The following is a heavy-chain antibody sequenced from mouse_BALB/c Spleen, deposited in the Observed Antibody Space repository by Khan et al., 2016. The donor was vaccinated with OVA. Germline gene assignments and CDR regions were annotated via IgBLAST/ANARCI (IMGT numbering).Heavy chain of an antibody. CDR3: ASPLYYYGSSYVDY. V-gene: IGHV5-6-5*01. CDR2: ISSGGST. J-gene: IGHJ2*01. D-gene: IGHD1-1*01. CDR1: GFTFSSYA. Sequence: DVMLVESGGGLVKPGGSLKLSCAASGFTFSSYAMSWVRQTPEKRLEWVASISSGGSTYYPDSVKGRFTISRDNARNILYLQMSSLRSEDTAMYYCASPLYYYGSSYVDYWGQGTTLTVSS.